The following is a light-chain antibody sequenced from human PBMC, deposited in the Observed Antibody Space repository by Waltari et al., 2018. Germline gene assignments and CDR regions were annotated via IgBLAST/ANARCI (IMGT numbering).Light chain of an antibody. Sequence: QLVLTQSPSASASLGASVKLTCTLSSGHSSNVIAWHQQQPEKGPRYLMKVKSDGSHSKGDEIPDRFSGSSSGAERYLTISSVQSEDEADYYCQTGGHGTWVFGGGTKLTVL. CDR2: VKSDGSH. CDR3: QTGGHGTWV. CDR1: SGHSSNV. V-gene: IGLV4-69*01. J-gene: IGLJ3*02.